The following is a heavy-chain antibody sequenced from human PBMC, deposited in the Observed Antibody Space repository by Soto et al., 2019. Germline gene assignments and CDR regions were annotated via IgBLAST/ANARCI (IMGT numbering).Heavy chain of an antibody. Sequence: QVQLVQSRAEVTKPGSSVKVSCKASGGTFSIYTISWVRQAPGQGLEWMGGSANSAQKFQGRLTVTADESTSTVYLELSSLTSEDTAVYYCAREGPPDIAWFDPWGQGTLVIVSS. CDR1: GGTFSIYT. CDR3: AREGPPDIAWFDP. J-gene: IGHJ5*02. V-gene: IGHV1-69*01. D-gene: IGHD2-15*01. CDR2: GSA.